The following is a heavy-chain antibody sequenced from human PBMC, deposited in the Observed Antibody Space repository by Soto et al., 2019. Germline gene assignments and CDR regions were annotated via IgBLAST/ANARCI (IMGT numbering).Heavy chain of an antibody. CDR1: GFSLTTRGVA. CDR2: IFWDDDK. CDR3: AHRSRGYAYYFDQ. J-gene: IGHJ4*02. D-gene: IGHD5-12*01. V-gene: IGHV2-5*02. Sequence: QITLKESGPALVRPTQTLTLTCSFSGFSLTTRGVAVGCIPQPPVKALEWLALIFWDDDKWYSPSLRSRLTITEDTSKNQVVLTMTNMDPVDTATYYCAHRSRGYAYYFDQWGQGTLVTVSS.